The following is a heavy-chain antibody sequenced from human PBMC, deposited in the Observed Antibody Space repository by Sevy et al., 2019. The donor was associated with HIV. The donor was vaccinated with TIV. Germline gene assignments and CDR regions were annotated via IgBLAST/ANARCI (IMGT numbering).Heavy chain of an antibody. D-gene: IGHD3-10*01. Sequence: GGSLRLSCAASGFTFSNAWMSWVRQAPGKGLEWVGRIKSKTDGGTTDYAAPVKGRFTISRDDSKNTLYLQMNSLKTEDTAVYYCMVLCFELIPSVDVWGKGTTVTVSS. J-gene: IGHJ6*04. CDR2: IKSKTDGGTT. CDR1: GFTFSNAW. CDR3: MVLCFELIPSVDV. V-gene: IGHV3-15*01.